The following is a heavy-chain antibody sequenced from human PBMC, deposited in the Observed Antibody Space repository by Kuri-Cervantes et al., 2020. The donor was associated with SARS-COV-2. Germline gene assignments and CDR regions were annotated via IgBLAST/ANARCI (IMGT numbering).Heavy chain of an antibody. D-gene: IGHD2-2*01. CDR3: ARDLHCSSTSCYSPWFDP. J-gene: IGHJ5*02. CDR2: ISYDGSSE. V-gene: IGHV3-30*04. CDR1: GFTFSSCA. Sequence: LSLTCAASGFTFSSCAMHWVRLAPGKGLEWVAFISYDGSSEYYADSVRGRFTVSRDNSKNTLYLQMNSLRAEDTAVYYCARDLHCSSTSCYSPWFDPWGQGTLVTVSS.